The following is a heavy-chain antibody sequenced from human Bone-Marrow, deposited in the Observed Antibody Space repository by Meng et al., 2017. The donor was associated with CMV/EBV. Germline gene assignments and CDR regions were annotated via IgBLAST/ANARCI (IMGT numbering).Heavy chain of an antibody. CDR3: AREWLGSVIRRSGLSIHLDY. D-gene: IGHD3-10*01. CDR2: ITWNSGNK. J-gene: IGHJ4*02. Sequence: SLKISCATSGFTFDDYSMYWVRQAPGKGLEWVSGITWNSGNKVYADSVKGRFTISRDNAENSLYLQMNSLRAEDTAVYYCAREWLGSVIRRSGLSIHLDYWGQGTLVTVSS. CDR1: GFTFDDYS. V-gene: IGHV3-9*01.